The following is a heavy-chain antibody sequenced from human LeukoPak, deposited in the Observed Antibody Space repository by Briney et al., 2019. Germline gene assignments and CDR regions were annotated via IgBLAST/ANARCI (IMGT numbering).Heavy chain of an antibody. V-gene: IGHV3-23*01. CDR1: GFTFSSYA. Sequence: GGSLRLSCAASGFTFSSYAMGWVRQAPGKGLEWVSAISGSGGTTYYADSVKGRFTISRDNSKNTLYLKMNTLRAEDTALYYCAKVKGGSSWQYYFDYWGQGTLVTVSS. J-gene: IGHJ4*02. CDR2: ISGSGGTT. D-gene: IGHD6-13*01. CDR3: AKVKGGSSWQYYFDY.